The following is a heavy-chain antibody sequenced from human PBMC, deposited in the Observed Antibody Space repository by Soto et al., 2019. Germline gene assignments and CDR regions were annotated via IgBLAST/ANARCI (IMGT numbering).Heavy chain of an antibody. D-gene: IGHD5-18*01. CDR3: ARESDTAMVGFDY. J-gene: IGHJ4*02. V-gene: IGHV4-31*03. CDR2: IYYSGST. CDR1: GGSISSGGYY. Sequence: SETLSLTCTVSGGSISSGGYYWSWIRQHPGKGLEWIGYIYYSGSTYYNPSLKSRVTISVDTSKNQFSLKLSSATAADTAVYYCARESDTAMVGFDYRRQGTLVTVSS.